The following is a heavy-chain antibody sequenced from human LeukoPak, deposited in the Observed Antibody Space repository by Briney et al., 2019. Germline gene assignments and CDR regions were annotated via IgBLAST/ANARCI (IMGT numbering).Heavy chain of an antibody. CDR2: IKQDGSEK. V-gene: IGHV3-7*01. CDR1: GFTFSSYW. CDR3: ARDLPDYYDSSGYPPFY. D-gene: IGHD3-22*01. Sequence: GGSLRLSCAASGFTFSSYWMSWVRQAPGKGLEWVAKIKQDGSEKYYVDSVKGRFTISRDNAKNSMYLEMNSLRAEDTAVYYCARDLPDYYDSSGYPPFYWGQGTLVTVSS. J-gene: IGHJ4*02.